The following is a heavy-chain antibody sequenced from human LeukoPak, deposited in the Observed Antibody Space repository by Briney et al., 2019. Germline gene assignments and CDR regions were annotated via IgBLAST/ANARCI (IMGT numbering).Heavy chain of an antibody. CDR1: GGSVSSGSYY. CDR2: IYYSGST. V-gene: IGHV4-61*01. D-gene: IGHD3-10*01. Sequence: SETLSLTCTVSGGSVSSGSYYWSWIRQPPGKGLEWIGYIYYSGSTNYNPSLKSRVTISVDTSKNQFSLKLSSVTAAETAVYYCARGDSYYYGSGTFQHWGQGTPVTVSS. CDR3: ARGDSYYYGSGTFQH. J-gene: IGHJ1*01.